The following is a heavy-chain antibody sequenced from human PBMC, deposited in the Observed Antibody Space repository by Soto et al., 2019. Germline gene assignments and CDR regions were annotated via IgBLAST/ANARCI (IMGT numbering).Heavy chain of an antibody. CDR3: ARIRRRNNTPGSRLDH. Sequence: QIQLEQSGAEVKTPGASVKVSCKASGYTFTSYGISWVRQAPGQGLEWVGWISPYTGNRNYTESLQGRVTMTTDTSTSTAYMELTSLTSDDTAVYFCARIRRRNNTPGSRLDHWGQGSLVTVSS. D-gene: IGHD1-1*01. CDR1: GYTFTSYG. CDR2: ISPYTGNR. V-gene: IGHV1-18*01. J-gene: IGHJ4*02.